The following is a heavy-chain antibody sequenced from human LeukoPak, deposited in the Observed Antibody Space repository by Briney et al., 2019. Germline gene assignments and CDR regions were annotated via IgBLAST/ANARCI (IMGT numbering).Heavy chain of an antibody. CDR1: GGSISSYY. V-gene: IGHV4-59*01. Sequence: KPSETLSLTCTVSGGSISSYYWSCIRQPPRKGLWWIGYIYYSGSTKYKPSLKSRVTISVDTSKNQFSLNLSSVTAADTAVYYCARGRFLDAFDIWGQGTMVTVSS. CDR2: IYYSGST. J-gene: IGHJ3*02. D-gene: IGHD3-3*01. CDR3: ARGRFLDAFDI.